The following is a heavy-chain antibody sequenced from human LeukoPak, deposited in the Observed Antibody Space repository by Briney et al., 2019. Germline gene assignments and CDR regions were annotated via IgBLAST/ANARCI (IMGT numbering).Heavy chain of an antibody. V-gene: IGHV4-39*07. CDR1: GGSISTGAYY. D-gene: IGHD3-16*01. Sequence: SETLSLTCSVSGGSISTGAYYWGWIRQPPGKGLEWIGSIYYSGSTYYNPSLRSRVTISVDTSKNQFSLKLSSVTAADTAVYYCARGRGYDYVWGSLKVYFDYWGQGTLVTVSS. CDR3: ARGRGYDYVWGSLKVYFDY. CDR2: IYYSGST. J-gene: IGHJ4*02.